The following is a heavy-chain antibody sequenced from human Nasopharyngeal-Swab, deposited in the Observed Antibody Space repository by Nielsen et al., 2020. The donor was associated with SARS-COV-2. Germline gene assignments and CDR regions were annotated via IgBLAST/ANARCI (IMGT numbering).Heavy chain of an antibody. V-gene: IGHV3-72*01. CDR2: TRNKANSYTT. J-gene: IGHJ6*02. CDR3: ARGATIFGVVLGDSYGMDV. CDR1: GFTFSDHY. D-gene: IGHD3-3*01. Sequence: GASLRLSCAASGFTFSDHYMDWVRQAPGKGLEWVGRTRNKANSYTTEYAASVKGRFTISRDDSENSVYLQMNSLKTEDTAVYYCARGATIFGVVLGDSYGMDVWGQGTTVTVSS.